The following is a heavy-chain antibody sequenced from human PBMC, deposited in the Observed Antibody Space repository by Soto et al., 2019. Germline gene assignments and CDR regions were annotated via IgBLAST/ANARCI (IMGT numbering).Heavy chain of an antibody. CDR2: ISSSSSYI. Sequence: EVQLVESGGGLVKPGGSLRLSCAASGFTFSSYSMNWVRQAPGKGLDWVSSISSSSSYIYYADSVKGRFTISRDNAKNSLYLQMNSLRAEDTAVYYCARDEGYYYDSSGPFDYWGQGPLVTVSS. CDR3: ARDEGYYYDSSGPFDY. CDR1: GFTFSSYS. V-gene: IGHV3-21*01. J-gene: IGHJ4*02. D-gene: IGHD3-22*01.